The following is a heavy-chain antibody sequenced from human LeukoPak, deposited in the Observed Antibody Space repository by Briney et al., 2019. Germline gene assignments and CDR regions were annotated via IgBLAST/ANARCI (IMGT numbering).Heavy chain of an antibody. CDR1: GYSFTSHD. D-gene: IGHD6-13*01. CDR3: ASALKRGSAGTLIDH. J-gene: IGHJ4*02. V-gene: IGHV1-8*01. Sequence: RASVKVSCKASGYSFTSHDINWVRQATGQGLEWMGWMNPNSGNTGYAQKFQDRVTMTRNTSISTAYLELSSLGSEDTAMYHCASALKRGSAGTLIDHWGQGTLVTVSS. CDR2: MNPNSGNT.